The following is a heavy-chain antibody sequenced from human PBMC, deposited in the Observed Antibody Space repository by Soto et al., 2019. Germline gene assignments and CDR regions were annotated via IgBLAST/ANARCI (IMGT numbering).Heavy chain of an antibody. Sequence: GGSLRLSCAASGFTFSSYGMHWVRQAPGKGLEWVAVISYDGSNKYYADSVKGRFTISRDNSKNTLYLQMNSLRAEDTAVYYCAKGSTAMTYFDYWGQGPLVTVSS. D-gene: IGHD5-18*01. J-gene: IGHJ4*02. CDR2: ISYDGSNK. CDR3: AKGSTAMTYFDY. V-gene: IGHV3-30*18. CDR1: GFTFSSYG.